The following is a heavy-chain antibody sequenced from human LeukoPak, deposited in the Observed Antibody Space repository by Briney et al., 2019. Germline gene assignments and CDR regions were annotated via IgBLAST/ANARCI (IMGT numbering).Heavy chain of an antibody. V-gene: IGHV4-59*08. J-gene: IGHJ5*02. CDR1: GGSISSYY. CDR2: IYYSGST. CDR3: ARHPGSIGRITIFGVVERGWFDA. D-gene: IGHD3-3*01. Sequence: PSETLSLTRTVSGGSISSYYWSWIRQPPGKGLEWIGYIYYSGSTNYNPSLKSRVTISVDASKNQSSLKLSSVTGAGTAVYYCARHPGSIGRITIFGVVERGWFDAWGQGTLVTVSS.